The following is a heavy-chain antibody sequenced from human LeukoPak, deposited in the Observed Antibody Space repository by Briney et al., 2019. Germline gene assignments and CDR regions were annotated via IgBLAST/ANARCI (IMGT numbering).Heavy chain of an antibody. CDR1: GFTFSSYG. CDR2: ISYDGSNK. CDR3: AKELLGPTRGYSGYDPYYFDY. D-gene: IGHD5-12*01. Sequence: GGSLRLSCAASGFTFSSYGMHWVRQAPGKGLEWVAVISYDGSNKYYADSVKGRFTISRYNSKNTLYLQMNSLRAEDTAVYYCAKELLGPTRGYSGYDPYYFDYWGQGTLVTVSS. J-gene: IGHJ4*02. V-gene: IGHV3-30*18.